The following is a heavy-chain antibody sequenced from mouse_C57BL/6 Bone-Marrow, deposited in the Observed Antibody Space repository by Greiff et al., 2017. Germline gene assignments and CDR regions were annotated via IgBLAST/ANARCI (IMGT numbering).Heavy chain of an antibody. Sequence: EVQVVESGGGLVKPGGSLKLSCAASGFTFSSYAMPWVRQTPEKRLEWVATLSAAGSYTYYTDNVKGRFTISRDNATNTLYLQMSHLKSEDTAMYYCARKIYYSNTYFDYWGQGTTLTVSS. CDR3: ARKIYYSNTYFDY. V-gene: IGHV5-4*01. CDR2: LSAAGSYT. CDR1: GFTFSSYA. D-gene: IGHD2-5*01. J-gene: IGHJ2*01.